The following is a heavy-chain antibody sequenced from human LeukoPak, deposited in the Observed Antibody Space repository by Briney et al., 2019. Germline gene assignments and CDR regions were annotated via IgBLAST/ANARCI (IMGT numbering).Heavy chain of an antibody. J-gene: IGHJ4*02. CDR1: GGTFSSYA. Sequence: PEASVKVSCKASGGTFSSYAISWVRQAPGQGLEWMGGIIPIFGTANYAQKFQGRVTITADGSTSTAYMELSSLRSEDTAVYYCARSYSSSYHFDYWGQGTLVTVSS. D-gene: IGHD6-13*01. CDR3: ARSYSSSYHFDY. V-gene: IGHV1-69*13. CDR2: IIPIFGTA.